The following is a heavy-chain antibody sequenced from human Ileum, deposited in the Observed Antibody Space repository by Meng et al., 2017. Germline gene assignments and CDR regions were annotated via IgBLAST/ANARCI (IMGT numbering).Heavy chain of an antibody. V-gene: IGHV5-51*01. CDR2: IYPGDSDT. CDR1: GYSFTSYW. J-gene: IGHJ3*02. CDR3: ASVGAATNDAFDI. Sequence: GESLKISCKGSGYSFTSYWIGWVRQMPGKGLEWMGIIYPGDSDTRYSPSFQGQVTISADKSISTADLQWSSLKASDTAMYYRASVGAATNDAFDIWGQGTMVTVSS. D-gene: IGHD1-26*01.